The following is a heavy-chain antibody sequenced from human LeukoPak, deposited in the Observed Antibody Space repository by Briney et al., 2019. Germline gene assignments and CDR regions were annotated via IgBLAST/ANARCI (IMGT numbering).Heavy chain of an antibody. V-gene: IGHV3-48*04. D-gene: IGHD3-10*01. Sequence: GGSLRLSCAASGFTFSSYSMNWVRQAPGKGLEWVSYISSSSSTIYYADSVKGRFTISRDNAKNSLYLQMNSLRAEDTAVYYCARDSPHYYGRNCFYYFDYWGQGTLVTVSS. CDR1: GFTFSSYS. CDR2: ISSSSSTI. CDR3: ARDSPHYYGRNCFYYFDY. J-gene: IGHJ4*02.